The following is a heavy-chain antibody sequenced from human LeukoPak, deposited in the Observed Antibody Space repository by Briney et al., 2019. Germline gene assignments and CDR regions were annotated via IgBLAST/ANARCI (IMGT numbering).Heavy chain of an antibody. CDR3: ARISAGYYYVGY. D-gene: IGHD3-9*01. CDR2: IYYSGST. CDR1: GGSISHNSYY. V-gene: IGHV4-39*07. Sequence: SETLSLTCSVSGGSISHNSYYWGWIRQPPGTGLECIGTIYYSGSTYYSPSLKSRVTISVDTSKNQFSLKLNSVTAADTAVYYCARISAGYYYVGYWGQGTLVTVSS. J-gene: IGHJ4*02.